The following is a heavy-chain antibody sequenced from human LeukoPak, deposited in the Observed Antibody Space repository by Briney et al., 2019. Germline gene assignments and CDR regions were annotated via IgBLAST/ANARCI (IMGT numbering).Heavy chain of an antibody. J-gene: IGHJ4*02. Sequence: SVKVSCKASGYTFTSYAISWVRQAPGQGLEWMGRIIPILGIANYAQKFQGRVTITADKSTSTAYMELSSLRSEDTAVYYCARNTMVRGVITNFDYWGQGTLVIVSS. CDR2: IIPILGIA. D-gene: IGHD3-10*01. V-gene: IGHV1-69*04. CDR1: GYTFTSYA. CDR3: ARNTMVRGVITNFDY.